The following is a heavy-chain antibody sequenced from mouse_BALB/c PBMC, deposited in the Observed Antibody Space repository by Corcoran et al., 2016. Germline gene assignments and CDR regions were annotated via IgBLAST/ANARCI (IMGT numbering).Heavy chain of an antibody. CDR3: ARRSQTGDYFDF. Sequence: QVTLKESGPGILKPSQTLSLTCSFSGFSLSTSGMGVGWIRQPSEKGLEWLAHIWWDDDKYYNPSTKSQLTISKDTSRNQVLLTITSVDTADTATNYWARRSQTGDYFDFWGQGTTLTVSS. D-gene: IGHD4-1*01. V-gene: IGHV8-8*01. CDR1: GFSLSTSGMG. CDR2: IWWDDDK. J-gene: IGHJ2*01.